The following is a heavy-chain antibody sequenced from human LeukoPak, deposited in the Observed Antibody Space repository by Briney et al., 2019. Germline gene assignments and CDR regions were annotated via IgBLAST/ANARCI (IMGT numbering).Heavy chain of an antibody. D-gene: IGHD1-26*01. Sequence: GGSLRLSCAASGFTLSSYAMSWVRQAPGKGLEWVSAITGSGGSTYYADSVKGRFTISRDNSKNTLYLQMNSLRAEDTAVYYCAKDAGYSGSYWRPFDYWGQGTLVTVSS. J-gene: IGHJ4*02. CDR3: AKDAGYSGSYWRPFDY. V-gene: IGHV3-23*01. CDR2: ITGSGGST. CDR1: GFTLSSYA.